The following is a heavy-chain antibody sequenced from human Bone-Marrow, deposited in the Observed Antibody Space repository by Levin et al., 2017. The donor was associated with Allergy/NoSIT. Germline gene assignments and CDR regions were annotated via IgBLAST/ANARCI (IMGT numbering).Heavy chain of an antibody. CDR1: GFTFSHYA. Sequence: GGSLRLSCAASGFTFSHYAMAWVRQAPGKGLEWVSGLNHGGVHTHYTGSVKGRFTISRDNSKSILYLQMNSLKTEDTALYYCARYTATTSLGEYWGQGTLVTVSS. CDR3: ARYTATTSLGEY. V-gene: IGHV3-23*01. CDR2: LNHGGVHT. D-gene: IGHD4-17*01. J-gene: IGHJ4*02.